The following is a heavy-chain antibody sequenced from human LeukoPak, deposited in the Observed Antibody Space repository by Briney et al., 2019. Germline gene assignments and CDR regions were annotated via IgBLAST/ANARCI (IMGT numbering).Heavy chain of an antibody. V-gene: IGHV4-4*02. CDR1: SGSISSGNW. J-gene: IGHJ5*02. CDR3: ARGLERYYGSGKPRGMSWFDP. D-gene: IGHD3-10*01. Sequence: SSETLSLTCTVSSGSISSGNWWGWVRPPPGKGLEWIGEIYHTGNTNCNPSLKSRVTISVDKSKNQFSLNLSSVTAADTAVYYCARGLERYYGSGKPRGMSWFDPWGQGTLVTVSS. CDR2: IYHTGNT.